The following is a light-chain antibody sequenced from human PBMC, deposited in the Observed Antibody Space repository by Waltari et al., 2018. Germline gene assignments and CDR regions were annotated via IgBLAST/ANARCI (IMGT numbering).Light chain of an antibody. CDR2: QDN. CDR1: KLGDNY. Sequence: SYELTQPPSVSVSPGQTASIACSGDKLGDNYACWYQQKPGQSPVMVIYQDNKRPSGIPERFSGSNSGNTATLTISGTQAMDEADYYCQAWDNSTVVFGGGTKVTVL. J-gene: IGLJ2*01. CDR3: QAWDNSTVV. V-gene: IGLV3-1*01.